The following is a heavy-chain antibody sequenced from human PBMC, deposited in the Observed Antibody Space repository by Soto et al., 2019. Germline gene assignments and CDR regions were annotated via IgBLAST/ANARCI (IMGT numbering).Heavy chain of an antibody. J-gene: IGHJ4*02. CDR3: VQTTGWPGFDF. D-gene: IGHD6-19*01. V-gene: IGHV3-53*01. CDR2: IYGGGTT. CDR1: GFTVSSKY. Sequence: EVQLVESGGGLIQPGGSLRLSCAASGFTVSSKYMTWVRRAPGTGLEWVSVIYGGGTTYYADSVNGRFAISTDNSKNTLYLQMNSLIAEDTAVYYCVQTTGWPGFDFWGEGTLFTVSS.